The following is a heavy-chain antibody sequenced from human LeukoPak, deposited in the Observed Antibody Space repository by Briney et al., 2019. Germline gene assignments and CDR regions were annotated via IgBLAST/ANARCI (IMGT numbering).Heavy chain of an antibody. CDR3: AGYGDYGAFDI. D-gene: IGHD4-17*01. J-gene: IGHJ3*02. Sequence: GGSLRLSCAASGFTFSTHWMHWVRQAPGKGLVWVSRSNSDGSSTSYADSVKGRFTISRDNAKNTLYLQMNSLRAEDTAVYYCAGYGDYGAFDIWGQGTMVTVSS. V-gene: IGHV3-74*01. CDR2: SNSDGSST. CDR1: GFTFSTHW.